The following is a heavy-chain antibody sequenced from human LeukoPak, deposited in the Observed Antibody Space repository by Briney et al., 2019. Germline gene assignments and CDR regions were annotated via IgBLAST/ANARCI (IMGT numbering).Heavy chain of an antibody. J-gene: IGHJ4*02. D-gene: IGHD3-10*01. CDR2: INPNSGDT. CDR1: GYTFTGYY. CDR3: ARVTMVRGVINRVGFDY. Sequence: ASVKVSCKASGYTFTGYYVHWVRQAPGQGLEWMGWINPNSGDTNFAQKFQGRVTMTRDTSISTAYMELSRLRSDDTAVYYCARVTMVRGVINRVGFDYWGQGTLVTVSS. V-gene: IGHV1-2*02.